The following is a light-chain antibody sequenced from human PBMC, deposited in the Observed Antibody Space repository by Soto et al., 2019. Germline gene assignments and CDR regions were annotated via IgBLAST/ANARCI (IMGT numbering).Light chain of an antibody. V-gene: IGKV3-20*01. J-gene: IGKJ1*01. Sequence: EIVLTQSPSTLSLSTGERATLSCRASQSVSSHLAWYQQKPGQAPRLLIYGASSRATGIPDRFSGSGSGTDFTLTISRLEPADFAVYYCQQYGSSPWTFGQGTKVDIK. CDR1: QSVSSH. CDR3: QQYGSSPWT. CDR2: GAS.